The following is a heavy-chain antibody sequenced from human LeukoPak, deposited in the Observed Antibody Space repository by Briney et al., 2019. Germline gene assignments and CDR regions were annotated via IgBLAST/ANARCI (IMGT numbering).Heavy chain of an antibody. CDR1: GFTFSSYD. D-gene: IGHD3-10*01. CDR2: IGTAGDT. V-gene: IGHV3-13*01. Sequence: GGSLRLSCAASGFTFSSYDMHWVRQATGKGLEWVSAIGTAGDTYYPGSVKGRFTISRENAKNSLYLQMNSLRAGDTAVYYCARGRRYGSGSYFPYYFDYWGQGTLVTVSS. J-gene: IGHJ4*02. CDR3: ARGRRYGSGSYFPYYFDY.